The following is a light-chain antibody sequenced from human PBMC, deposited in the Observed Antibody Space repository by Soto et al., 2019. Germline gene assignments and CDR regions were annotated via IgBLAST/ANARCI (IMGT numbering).Light chain of an antibody. J-gene: IGLJ2*01. V-gene: IGLV2-8*01. Sequence: QSVLTQPPSASGSPGQSVTISCTGTSSDVGGYNYVSWYQQHPGKAPKLMISEVSKRPSGFPDRFSGSKSGNTASLTVSGLQAEDEADYYCSSFAGNNNLVFGGGTKLTVL. CDR1: SSDVGGYNY. CDR3: SSFAGNNNLV. CDR2: EVS.